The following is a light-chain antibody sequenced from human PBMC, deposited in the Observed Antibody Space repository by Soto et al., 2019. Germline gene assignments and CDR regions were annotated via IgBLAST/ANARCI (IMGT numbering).Light chain of an antibody. CDR3: CSYAGSSTHV. CDR1: GNDVGTYNL. J-gene: IGLJ1*01. CDR2: ETK. V-gene: IGLV2-23*01. Sequence: QSALTQPASVTGSPGQSITISCTGTGNDVGTYNLVSWYQRHPGKAPKLLIYETKKRPSGIPSRYSGYKSVNTASLPISGLQAEDEAEYSCCSYAGSSTHVFGTGTKLTVL.